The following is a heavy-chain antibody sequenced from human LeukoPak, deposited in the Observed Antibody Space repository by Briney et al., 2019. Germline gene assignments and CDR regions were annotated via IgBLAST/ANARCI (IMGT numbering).Heavy chain of an antibody. CDR2: INHSGST. CDR3: ARVLRSPAAISRVVYYDMDV. CDR1: GGSFSGYY. J-gene: IGHJ6*04. V-gene: IGHV4-34*01. D-gene: IGHD2-2*01. Sequence: SETLSLTCAVYGGSFSGYYWSWIRQPPVKGLEWIGEINHSGSTNYNPFLKSRVTISVDTSKNQFSLKLSSVTAADTAVYYCARVLRSPAAISRVVYYDMDVWGKGTTVTVSS.